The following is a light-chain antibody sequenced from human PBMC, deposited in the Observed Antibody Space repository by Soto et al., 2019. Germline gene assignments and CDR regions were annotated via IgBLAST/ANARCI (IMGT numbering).Light chain of an antibody. J-gene: IGLJ1*01. V-gene: IGLV2-8*01. CDR1: SSDVGGYDY. Sequence: QSALTQPPSASGSPGQSVTISCTGISSDVGGYDYVSWYQQHPGEAPKLMIYEVSKRPSGVPDRFSGSKSGNTASLAVSGLQAEDEADYYCTSYAGSNNFPYVFGTGTKLTVL. CDR2: EVS. CDR3: TSYAGSNNFPYV.